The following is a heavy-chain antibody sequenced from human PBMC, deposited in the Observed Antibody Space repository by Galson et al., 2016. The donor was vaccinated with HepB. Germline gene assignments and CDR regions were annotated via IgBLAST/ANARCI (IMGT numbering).Heavy chain of an antibody. CDR3: ARRLPASGGWYLENAFDI. D-gene: IGHD6-19*01. Sequence: SVKVSCKASGYTFTSYGISWVRQAPGQGLEWMGWISAYNGNTNYAQKLQGRVTMTTDTSTSTAYMELRSLRSDDTAVYYCARRLPASGGWYLENAFDIWGQGTLVAVSS. CDR1: GYTFTSYG. CDR2: ISAYNGNT. V-gene: IGHV1-18*04. J-gene: IGHJ3*02.